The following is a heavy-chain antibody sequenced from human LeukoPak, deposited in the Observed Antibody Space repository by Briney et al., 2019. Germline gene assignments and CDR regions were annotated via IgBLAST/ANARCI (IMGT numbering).Heavy chain of an antibody. D-gene: IGHD3-16*02. V-gene: IGHV4-31*03. CDR3: ARGAPTYYDYVWGSYRYSSAFDY. CDR2: IYYSGST. CDR1: GGSISSGGYY. J-gene: IGHJ4*02. Sequence: SQTLSLTCTVSGGSISSGGYYWSWIRQHPGKGLEWIGYIYYSGSTYYNPSLKSRVTISVDTSKNQFSLKLSSVTAADTAVYYCARGAPTYYDYVWGSYRYSSAFDYWGQGTLVTVSS.